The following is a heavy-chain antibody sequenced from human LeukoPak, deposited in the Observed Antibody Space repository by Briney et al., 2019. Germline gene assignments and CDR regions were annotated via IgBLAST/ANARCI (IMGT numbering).Heavy chain of an antibody. Sequence: SETLSLTCTVSGGSISSYYWSWIRQPPGKGLEWIGYIYYSGSTNYNPSLKSRVTISVDTSKNQFSLKLSSVTAADTAAYYCARGRVGSSWVNFDYWGQGTLVTVSS. V-gene: IGHV4-59*01. CDR1: GGSISSYY. D-gene: IGHD6-13*01. J-gene: IGHJ4*02. CDR2: IYYSGST. CDR3: ARGRVGSSWVNFDY.